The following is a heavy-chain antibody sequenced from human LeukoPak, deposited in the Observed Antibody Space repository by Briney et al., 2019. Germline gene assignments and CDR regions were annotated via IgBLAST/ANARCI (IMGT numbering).Heavy chain of an antibody. V-gene: IGHV4-34*01. Sequence: SETLSLTCAVYGGSFSTYCWSWIRQSPGKGLEWVAEINHRGDTKYNPSVKSRVTISVDTSKNQFSLKVRSVTAADTAVYYCARGPTISETGYFDYWGQGTLVTVSS. CDR1: GGSFSTYC. CDR2: INHRGDT. J-gene: IGHJ4*03. D-gene: IGHD1-1*01. CDR3: ARGPTISETGYFDY.